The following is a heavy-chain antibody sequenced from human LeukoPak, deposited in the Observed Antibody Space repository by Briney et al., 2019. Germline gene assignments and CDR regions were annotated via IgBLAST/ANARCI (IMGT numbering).Heavy chain of an antibody. V-gene: IGHV3-21*04. CDR3: TTWTSH. CDR1: GFTFSTYS. D-gene: IGHD3/OR15-3a*01. CDR2: ISSRSSYT. Sequence: PGGSLRLSCAASGFTFSTYSMNWVRQAPGKGLEWVSFISSRSSYTYYADSVKGRFTISRDNAKNSLYLQMNSLRTEDTAVYYCTTWTSHWGQGTLVTVSS. J-gene: IGHJ4*02.